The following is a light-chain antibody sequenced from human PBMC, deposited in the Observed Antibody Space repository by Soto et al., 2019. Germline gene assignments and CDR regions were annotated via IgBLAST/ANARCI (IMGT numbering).Light chain of an antibody. V-gene: IGLV1-44*01. CDR3: ASWDYSLNGVV. Sequence: QSVLTQPPSASGTPGQRVTISCSGSSSNIGSNTVNWYQQLPGTAPKLLIYSNNRRPSGVPDRFSGSKSGTSASLAISALQFEDEADYYCASWDYSLNGVVFGGGTKFTVL. CDR1: SSNIGSNT. CDR2: SNN. J-gene: IGLJ2*01.